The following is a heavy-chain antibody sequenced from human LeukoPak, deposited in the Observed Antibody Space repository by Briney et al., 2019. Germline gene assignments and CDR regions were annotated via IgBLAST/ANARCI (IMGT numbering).Heavy chain of an antibody. Sequence: ASVKVSCKASGYTFTGYYMHWVRQAPGQGLEWMGWINPNSGGTNYAQKFQGRVTMTRDTSISTAYMELSRLRSDDTAVYYCARDPYTYCGGDCYHFDYWGQGTLVTVSS. V-gene: IGHV1-2*02. J-gene: IGHJ4*02. D-gene: IGHD2-21*02. CDR1: GYTFTGYY. CDR2: INPNSGGT. CDR3: ARDPYTYCGGDCYHFDY.